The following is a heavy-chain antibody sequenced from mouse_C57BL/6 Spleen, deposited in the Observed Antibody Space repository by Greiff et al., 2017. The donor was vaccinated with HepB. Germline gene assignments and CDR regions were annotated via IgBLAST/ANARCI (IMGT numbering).Heavy chain of an antibody. Sequence: QVQLQQSGPELVKPGASVKISCKASGYAFSSSWMNWVKQRPGKGLEWIGRIYPGDGDTNYNVKFKGKATLTADKSSSTAYMQLSSLTSEDSAVYFCARGRVYSTGAMDYWGQGTSVTVSS. CDR2: IYPGDGDT. J-gene: IGHJ4*01. D-gene: IGHD3-1*01. CDR3: ARGRVYSTGAMDY. CDR1: GYAFSSSW. V-gene: IGHV1-82*01.